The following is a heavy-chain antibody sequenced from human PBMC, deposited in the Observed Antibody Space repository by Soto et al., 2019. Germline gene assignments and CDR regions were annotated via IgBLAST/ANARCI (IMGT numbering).Heavy chain of an antibody. V-gene: IGHV3-23*01. J-gene: IGHJ4*02. CDR2: ISGSGGST. CDR1: GFTFSSYA. CDR3: AKGGETYYDYVWGSPGLDY. Sequence: EVQLLESGGGLVQPGGSLRLSCAASGFTFSSYAMSWVRQAPGKGLEWVSAISGSGGSTYYADSVKGRFTISRDNSKNTLYLQMNSLRAEDTAVYYCAKGGETYYDYVWGSPGLDYWGQGTLVTVSS. D-gene: IGHD3-16*01.